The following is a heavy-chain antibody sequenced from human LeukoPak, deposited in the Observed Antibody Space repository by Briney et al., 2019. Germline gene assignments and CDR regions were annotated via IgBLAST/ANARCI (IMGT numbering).Heavy chain of an antibody. J-gene: IGHJ4*02. V-gene: IGHV4-39*01. Sequence: SETLSLTCTVSGGSISSSSYYWGWNRQPPGKGLEWIGSIYYSGSTYYNPSLKSRVTISVDTSKNQFSLKLSSVTAADTAVYYCARRSSMVRGVIRPANWGQGTQVTVSS. CDR2: IYYSGST. CDR3: ARRSSMVRGVIRPAN. CDR1: GGSISSSSYY. D-gene: IGHD3-10*01.